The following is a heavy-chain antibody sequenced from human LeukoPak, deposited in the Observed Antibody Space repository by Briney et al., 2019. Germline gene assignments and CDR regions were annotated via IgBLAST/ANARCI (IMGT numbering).Heavy chain of an antibody. J-gene: IGHJ4*02. CDR1: GFTFSNYW. Sequence: GGSLRLSCAASGFTFSNYWMHWVRQAPGKGLVWVSLINGDGTSTNYADSVKGRFTISRNNAKSTLYLQMNSLRVEDTAVYYCVRGNYFDYWGRGTLVTVSS. V-gene: IGHV3-74*01. CDR3: VRGNYFDY. CDR2: INGDGTST.